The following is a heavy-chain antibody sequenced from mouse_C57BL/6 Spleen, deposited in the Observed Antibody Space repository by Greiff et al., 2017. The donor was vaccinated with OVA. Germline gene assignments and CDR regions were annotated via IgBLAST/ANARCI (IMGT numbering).Heavy chain of an antibody. J-gene: IGHJ4*01. V-gene: IGHV14-4*01. CDR2: IDPENGDT. D-gene: IGHD2-1*01. CDR3: TTGYDNFYYAVDY. CDR1: GFNIKDDY. Sequence: VQLQQSGAELVRPGASVKLSCTASGFNIKDDYMHWVKQRPEQGLEWIGWIDPENGDTEYASKFQGQATITADKSSNTAYLQLSSLTSEDTAVYYGTTGYDNFYYAVDYWGQGTSVTVSS.